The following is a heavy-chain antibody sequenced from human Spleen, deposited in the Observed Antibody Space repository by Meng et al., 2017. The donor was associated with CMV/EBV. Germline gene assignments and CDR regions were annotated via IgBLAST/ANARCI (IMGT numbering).Heavy chain of an antibody. D-gene: IGHD3-22*01. CDR2: INHSGST. Sequence: GSLRLSCAVYGGSFSGYYWSWIRQPPGKGLEWIGEINHSGSTNYNPSLKSRVTISVDTSKNQFSLKLSSVTAADTAVYYCARDLIYYDSSGYYQTTPYGMDVWGQGTTVTVSS. J-gene: IGHJ6*02. V-gene: IGHV4-34*01. CDR1: GGSFSGYY. CDR3: ARDLIYYDSSGYYQTTPYGMDV.